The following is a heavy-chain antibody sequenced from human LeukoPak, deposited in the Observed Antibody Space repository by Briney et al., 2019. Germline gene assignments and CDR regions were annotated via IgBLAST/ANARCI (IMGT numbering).Heavy chain of an antibody. D-gene: IGHD1-26*01. V-gene: IGHV4-38-2*01. CDR2: IYHSGST. Sequence: SETLSLTCAVSGYSISSGYYWDWFRQPPGKGLEWIGTIYHSGSTYYNPSLKSRVTISVDTSKNQFSLNLSSATAADTAVYYGASQNLYTGNYHDNDYCGHGTLVTVSS. CDR1: GYSISSGYY. J-gene: IGHJ4*01. CDR3: ASQNLYTGNYHDNDY.